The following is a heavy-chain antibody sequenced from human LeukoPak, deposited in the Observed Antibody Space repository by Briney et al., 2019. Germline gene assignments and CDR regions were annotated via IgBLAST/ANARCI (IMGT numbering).Heavy chain of an antibody. CDR1: GYTFTSYD. CDR2: MNPNSGNT. CDR3: ARRASRYYYYGMDV. Sequence: GASVKVSCKAPGYTFTSYDINWVRQATGQGLEWMGWMNPNSGNTGYAQKFQGRVTMTRNTSISTAYMELSSLRSEDTAVYYCARRASRYYYYGMDVWGQGTTVTVSS. V-gene: IGHV1-8*01. J-gene: IGHJ6*02.